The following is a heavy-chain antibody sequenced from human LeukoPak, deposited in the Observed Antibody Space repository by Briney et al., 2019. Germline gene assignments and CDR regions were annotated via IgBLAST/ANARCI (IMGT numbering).Heavy chain of an antibody. CDR2: IYHSGST. Sequence: SQTLSLTCAVSGGSISSGGYSWSWLRPPPGTGLEWIGNIYHSGSTYYNPSLKSRVTISVDRSKNQFSLKLSSVTAADTAVYYCASTGVDYYGCEYFQYWGQGTLVTVSS. D-gene: IGHD3-10*01. CDR1: GGSISSGGYS. J-gene: IGHJ1*01. CDR3: ASTGVDYYGCEYFQY. V-gene: IGHV4-30-2*01.